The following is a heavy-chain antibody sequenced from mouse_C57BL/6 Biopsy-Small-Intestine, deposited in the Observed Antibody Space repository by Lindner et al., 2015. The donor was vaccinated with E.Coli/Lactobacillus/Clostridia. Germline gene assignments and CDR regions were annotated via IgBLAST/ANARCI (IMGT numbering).Heavy chain of an antibody. Sequence: VQLQESGGGLVKPGGSLKLSCAASGFTFSDYGMHWVRQAPEKGLEWVAYISSGSSTIYYADTVKGRFTISRDNTKNTLFLQMTSLRSEDTAMYYCAYDYDAWFAYWGQGTLVTVSA. CDR1: GFTFSDYG. D-gene: IGHD2-4*01. CDR2: ISSGSSTI. J-gene: IGHJ3*01. V-gene: IGHV5-17*01. CDR3: AYDYDAWFAY.